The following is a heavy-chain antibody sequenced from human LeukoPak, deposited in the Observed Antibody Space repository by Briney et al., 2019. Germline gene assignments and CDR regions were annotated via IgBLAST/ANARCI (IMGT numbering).Heavy chain of an antibody. J-gene: IGHJ3*02. Sequence: GGSLRLSCAASGFTFSSYAMSWVRQAPGKGLEWISAISGGGGSTYYADSVKGRFTISRGNSKNTPYLQMNSLRAEDTAVYYCAKSRSWYDAFDIWGQGTMVTVSS. V-gene: IGHV3-23*01. CDR2: ISGGGGST. CDR1: GFTFSSYA. D-gene: IGHD6-13*01. CDR3: AKSRSWYDAFDI.